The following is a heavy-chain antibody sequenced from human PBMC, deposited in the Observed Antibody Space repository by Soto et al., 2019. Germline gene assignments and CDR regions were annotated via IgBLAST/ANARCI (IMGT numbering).Heavy chain of an antibody. CDR1: GGYVSSYY. V-gene: IGHV4-59*02. D-gene: IGHD6-19*01. J-gene: IGHJ5*02. CDR3: ARLSAGWLDP. Sequence: QVQLQESGPGLVKPSETLSLTCTVSGGYVSSYYWSWIRQPPGKGLEWIGYSGSTNYNPSLKSRVTISVDTSKNQFSLNLSSVTAADTAVYYCARLSAGWLDPSGQGTLVTVAS. CDR2: YSGST.